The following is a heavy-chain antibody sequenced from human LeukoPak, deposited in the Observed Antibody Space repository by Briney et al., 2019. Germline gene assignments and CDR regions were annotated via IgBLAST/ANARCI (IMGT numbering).Heavy chain of an antibody. CDR3: ATAPQGLYDAFDI. D-gene: IGHD3-10*01. J-gene: IGHJ3*02. V-gene: IGHV1-24*01. CDR2: FDPEDGET. CDR1: GYTLTELS. Sequence: ASVKVSCKVSGYTLTELSMHWVRQAPGKGLEWMGGFDPEDGETIYAQKFQGGVTMTEDTSTDTAYMELSSLRSEDTAVYYCATAPQGLYDAFDIWGQGTMVTVSS.